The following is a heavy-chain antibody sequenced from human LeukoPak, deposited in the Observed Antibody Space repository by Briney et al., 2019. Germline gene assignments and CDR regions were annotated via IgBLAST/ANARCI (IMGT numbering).Heavy chain of an antibody. D-gene: IGHD3-16*01. V-gene: IGHV1-69*13. CDR3: ARAFNKYSWGFSSYYYGMDV. Sequence: SVKVSCKASGGTFSSYAISWVRQAPGQGLEWMGGIIPIFGTANYAQKFQGRVTIIADESTSTAYMELSSLRAEDTAVYYCARAFNKYSWGFSSYYYGMDVWGQGTTVTVSS. CDR1: GGTFSSYA. J-gene: IGHJ6*02. CDR2: IIPIFGTA.